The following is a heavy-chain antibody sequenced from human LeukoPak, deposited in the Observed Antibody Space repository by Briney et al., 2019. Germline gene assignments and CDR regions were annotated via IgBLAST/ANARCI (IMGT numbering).Heavy chain of an antibody. Sequence: PGGSLRLCCATSGFTFSIFSMYWVRQAPGKGLEYVSAISPDGGSTFDADSVKGRFTVSRDNSKSTLYLHMGSLRADDMAVYYCAREKVTTGFFDSWGQGTLVTVSS. D-gene: IGHD4-17*01. V-gene: IGHV3-64*02. CDR2: ISPDGGST. CDR1: GFTFSIFS. CDR3: AREKVTTGFFDS. J-gene: IGHJ4*02.